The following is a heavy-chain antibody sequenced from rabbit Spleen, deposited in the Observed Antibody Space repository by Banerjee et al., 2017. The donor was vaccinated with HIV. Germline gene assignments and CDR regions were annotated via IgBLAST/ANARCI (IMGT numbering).Heavy chain of an antibody. CDR3: VREAGYGGYGDANL. D-gene: IGHD6-1*01. Sequence: QSLEESGGDLVKPGTSLTLTCTASGFSFSSGYDIVWVRQAPGKGLEWIGYIYSSIHYTYYANWAKGRFTISKTSSTTVTLQMTSLTVADTATYFCVREAGYGGYGDANLWGQGTLVTVS. CDR1: GFSFSSGYD. V-gene: IGHV1S40*01. CDR2: IYSSIHYT. J-gene: IGHJ4*01.